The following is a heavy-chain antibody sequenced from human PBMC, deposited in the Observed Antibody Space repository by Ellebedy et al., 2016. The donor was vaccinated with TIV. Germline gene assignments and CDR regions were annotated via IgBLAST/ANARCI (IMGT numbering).Heavy chain of an antibody. Sequence: SVKVSCKASGVTFSSNSISWVRQAPGQGLEWMGGIIAMFGTTNYAQKFQGRVTITADELMTTAYMELSSLRSEDTAVYYCARTEAYHYSGSGSYFRYWGQGTLVTVSS. D-gene: IGHD3-10*01. V-gene: IGHV1-69*13. CDR2: IIAMFGTT. CDR1: GVTFSSNS. J-gene: IGHJ4*02. CDR3: ARTEAYHYSGSGSYFRY.